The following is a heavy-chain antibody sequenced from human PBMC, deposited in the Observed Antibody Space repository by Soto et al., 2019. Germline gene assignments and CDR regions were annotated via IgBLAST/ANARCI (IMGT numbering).Heavy chain of an antibody. V-gene: IGHV4-30-2*01. D-gene: IGHD3-22*01. CDR2: IYYGGST. CDR3: ARVRREYDNSGPVDY. CDR1: GGSNRRGDYF. Sequence: QLPLQGSRSGIVKPSPNLSPPCAVFGGSNRRGDYFWNWIWEAPRKGLGLIGYIYYGGSTYYNPSLQSRVTMSVDRSRNQFSLKLNSVTAADTAVYYCARVRREYDNSGPVDYWGQGTLVTVSS. J-gene: IGHJ4*02.